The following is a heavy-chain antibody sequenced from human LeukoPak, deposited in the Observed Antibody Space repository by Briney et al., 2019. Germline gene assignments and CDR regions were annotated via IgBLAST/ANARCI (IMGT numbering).Heavy chain of an antibody. J-gene: IGHJ4*02. CDR1: GGSFSGYY. V-gene: IGHV4-34*01. CDR3: ARGPPPRSVAGVGGGSKYYFDY. D-gene: IGHD6-19*01. CDR2: INHSGST. Sequence: PSETLSLTCAVYGGSFSGYYWSWIRQPPGKGLEWIGEINHSGSTNYNPSLKSRVTISVDTSKNQFSLKLSSVTAADTAVYYCARGPPPRSVAGVGGGSKYYFDYWGQGTLVTVSS.